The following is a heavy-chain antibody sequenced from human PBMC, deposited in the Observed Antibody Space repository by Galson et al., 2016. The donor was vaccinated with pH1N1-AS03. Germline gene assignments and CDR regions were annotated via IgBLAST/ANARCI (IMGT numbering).Heavy chain of an antibody. V-gene: IGHV3-11*01. D-gene: IGHD1-1*01. CDR2: ISTAGITT. Sequence: SLRLSCAASGFTFDYFYMSWIRQAPGKGLEWISFISTAGITTHYAGSVEGRFTISRDNANNSLYLEMTSLRPEDTAIYYCARNWNYFNLWGQGVLVTVSS. CDR3: ARNWNYFNL. CDR1: GFTFDYFY. J-gene: IGHJ4*02.